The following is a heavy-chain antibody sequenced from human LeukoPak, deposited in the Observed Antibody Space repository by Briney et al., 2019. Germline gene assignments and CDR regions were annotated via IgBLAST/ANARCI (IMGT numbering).Heavy chain of an antibody. D-gene: IGHD1-26*01. CDR3: ARAAVYRYSGSYPDY. Sequence: ASVKVSCKASGYTFTNYAMNWVRQAPGQGLEWMGWINTNNGNPTYAQGFTGQIVFSLDTSVSTAYLQISSLKAEDTAVYYCARAAVYRYSGSYPDYWGQGTLVTVSS. CDR2: INTNNGNP. J-gene: IGHJ4*02. CDR1: GYTFTNYA. V-gene: IGHV7-4-1*02.